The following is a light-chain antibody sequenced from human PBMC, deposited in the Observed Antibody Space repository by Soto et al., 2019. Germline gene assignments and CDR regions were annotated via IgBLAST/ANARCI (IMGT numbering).Light chain of an antibody. J-gene: IGKJ5*01. CDR3: QQRHMWPIT. V-gene: IGKV3-11*01. CDR1: QSVRSN. CDR2: DAY. Sequence: IVMTQSPATRSVSPGERATLSCRASQSVRSNLAWYQQKPGQAPRLLIYDAYNRATGIPPRFSGSGSGTDFTLTISSLEPEDSAVYYCQQRHMWPITFGQGTRLEIK.